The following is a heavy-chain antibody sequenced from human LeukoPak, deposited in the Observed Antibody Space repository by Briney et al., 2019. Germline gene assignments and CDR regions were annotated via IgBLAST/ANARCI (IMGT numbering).Heavy chain of an antibody. D-gene: IGHD1-26*01. V-gene: IGHV3-33*01. Sequence: PGRSLRLSCAVSGIPFKKYGMDWVRQAPGKGLEWVATIWHDGSPTMYADSAKGRFTISRDDSKNMLYLQMNSLRAEDTAEYYCVTHYKWDLLVHAFGFWGQGTRVTVSS. CDR1: GIPFKKYG. J-gene: IGHJ3*01. CDR2: IWHDGSPT. CDR3: VTHYKWDLLVHAFGF.